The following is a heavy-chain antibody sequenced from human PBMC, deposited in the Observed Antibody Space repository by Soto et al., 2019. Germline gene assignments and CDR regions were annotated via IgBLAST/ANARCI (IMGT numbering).Heavy chain of an antibody. D-gene: IGHD4-17*01. CDR1: GFTFSDYY. V-gene: IGHV3-11*01. CDR3: ARDSYRHMTTVTGGAFDI. CDR2: ISSSGSTI. Sequence: QVQLVESGGGLVKPGGSLRLSCAASGFTFSDYYMSWIRQAPGKGLEWVSYISSSGSTIYYADSVKGRFTISWDNAKNSLYLQMNSLRAEDTAVYYCARDSYRHMTTVTGGAFDIWGQGTMITVSS. J-gene: IGHJ3*02.